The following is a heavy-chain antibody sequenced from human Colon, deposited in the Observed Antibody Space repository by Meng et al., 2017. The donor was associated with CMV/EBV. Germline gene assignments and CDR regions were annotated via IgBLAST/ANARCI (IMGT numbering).Heavy chain of an antibody. D-gene: IGHD3-10*01. CDR3: AKGGWTSDYYFDY. V-gene: IGHV3-30*02. CDR2: IRFDGTSQ. J-gene: IGHJ4*02. Sequence: GGSLRLSCKASGINIIWHAMHWVRQAPGKGLEWVTFIRFDGTSQEYADSVRGRFTISRDNSKNTLYLQMNSLRVEDTAVYYCAKGGWTSDYYFDYWGQGMLVTVSS. CDR1: GINIIWHA.